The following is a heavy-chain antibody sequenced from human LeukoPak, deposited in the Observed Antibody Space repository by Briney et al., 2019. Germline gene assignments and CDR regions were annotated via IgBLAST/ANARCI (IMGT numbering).Heavy chain of an antibody. J-gene: IGHJ6*02. D-gene: IGHD3-9*01. V-gene: IGHV5-51*01. CDR2: ICPGDADT. Sequence: GESLKISCKGSGYSFTSYWIGWVRQMPGNGLEWMGIICPGDADTRYSPSFQGQVTISADKSISTAYLQWSSLKASDTAMYYCARPLKYYDILTGYHNYYYGMDVWGQGTTVTVSS. CDR1: GYSFTSYW. CDR3: ARPLKYYDILTGYHNYYYGMDV.